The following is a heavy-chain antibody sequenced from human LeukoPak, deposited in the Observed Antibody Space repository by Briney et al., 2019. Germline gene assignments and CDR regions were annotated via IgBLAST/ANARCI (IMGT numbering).Heavy chain of an antibody. CDR2: IDQDGSEI. CDR3: ARSRLPITWNVYYYMDV. Sequence: EGSLRLSCAVSGFTFRSYWMSWVRQAPGKGLEWVANIDQDGSEIYYVDSVKGRFTISRDNAKNSLYLHMNSLRVEDTAVYYCARSRLPITWNVYYYMDVWGKGTTVTVSS. D-gene: IGHD1-1*01. CDR1: GFTFRSYW. J-gene: IGHJ6*03. V-gene: IGHV3-7*01.